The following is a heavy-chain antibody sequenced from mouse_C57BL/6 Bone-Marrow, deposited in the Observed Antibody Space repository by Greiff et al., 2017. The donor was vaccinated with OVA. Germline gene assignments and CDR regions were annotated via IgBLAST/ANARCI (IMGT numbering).Heavy chain of an antibody. V-gene: IGHV1-81*01. CDR1: GYTFTSYG. CDR2: IYPRSGNT. D-gene: IGHD1-1*01. Sequence: QVQLQQSGAELARPGASVKLSCKASGYTFTSYGISWVKQSTGQGLEWIGEIYPRSGNTYYNEKFKGKATLTADKSSSTAYMELRSLTSEDSAVYFCALPPDYYGSSYWYFDVWGTGTTVTVSS. CDR3: ALPPDYYGSSYWYFDV. J-gene: IGHJ1*03.